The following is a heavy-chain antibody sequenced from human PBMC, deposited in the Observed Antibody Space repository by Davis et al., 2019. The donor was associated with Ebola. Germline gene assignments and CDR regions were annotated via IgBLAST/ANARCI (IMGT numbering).Heavy chain of an antibody. D-gene: IGHD3-16*01. V-gene: IGHV3-53*01. CDR1: GFTVSSNY. J-gene: IGHJ4*02. CDR2: IYSGGST. CDR3: ARGDDHDH. Sequence: GESLKISCAASGFTVSSNYMNWVRQAPGKGLEWVSVIYSGGSTSYADSVKGRFTISRDNFKNTVYLQMNSLRAEDTAVYYCARGDDHDHWGQGTLVTASS.